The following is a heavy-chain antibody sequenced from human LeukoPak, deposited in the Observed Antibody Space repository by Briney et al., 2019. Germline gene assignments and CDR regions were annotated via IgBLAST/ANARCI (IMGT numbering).Heavy chain of an antibody. CDR3: ARDGGTASFDY. J-gene: IGHJ4*02. CDR2: IYYSGST. V-gene: IGHV4-59*11. Sequence: SETLSLTCTVSGGSISSHYWSWIRQPPGKGLEWIGYIYYSGSTNYNPSLKSRVTISVDTSKNQFSLKLSSVTAADTAVYYCARDGGTASFDYWGQGTLVTASS. D-gene: IGHD1-1*01. CDR1: GGSISSHY.